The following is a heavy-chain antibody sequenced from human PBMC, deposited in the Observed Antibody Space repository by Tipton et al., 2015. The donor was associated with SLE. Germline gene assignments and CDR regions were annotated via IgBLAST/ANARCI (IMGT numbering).Heavy chain of an antibody. D-gene: IGHD3-22*01. CDR2: ISSSSSYR. Sequence: SLRLSCAASGFTFSDYYMSWIRQAPGKGLEWVSYISSSSSYRNYADSVKGRFTISRDNAKNSLYLQMNSLRAEDTAVYYCARGDYYDSSGYSYWGQGTLVTVSS. CDR3: ARGDYYDSSGYSY. V-gene: IGHV3-11*05. J-gene: IGHJ4*02. CDR1: GFTFSDYY.